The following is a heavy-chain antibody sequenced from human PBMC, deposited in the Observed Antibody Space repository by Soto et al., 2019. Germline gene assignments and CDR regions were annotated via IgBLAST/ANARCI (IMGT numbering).Heavy chain of an antibody. CDR1: GGSISSYY. V-gene: IGHV4-4*07. CDR3: ASLGVEYSSSPYGMDV. D-gene: IGHD6-6*01. Sequence: SETLSLTCTVSGGSISSYYWSLIRQPAGRGLEWIGRMYATGSTNYNPSLKSRVTMSVDTSKNQFSLKLTFVTAADTAVYYCASLGVEYSSSPYGMDVRGKGTKVTVSS. CDR2: MYATGST. J-gene: IGHJ6*04.